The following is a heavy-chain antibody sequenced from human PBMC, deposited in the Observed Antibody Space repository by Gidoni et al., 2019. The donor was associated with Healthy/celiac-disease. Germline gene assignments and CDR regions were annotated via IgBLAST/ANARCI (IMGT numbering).Heavy chain of an antibody. CDR1: GGSISRSY. CDR2: IYYSGST. D-gene: IGHD3-3*01. Sequence: QVQLQESGPGLVKPSETLSLTCTVSGGSISRSYWSWIRQPPGKGLEWIGYIYYSGSTNYNPSLKSRVTISVDTSKNQFSLKLSSVTAADTAVHYCARDGGYYDFWSGYPTQNWFDPWGQGTLVTVSS. V-gene: IGHV4-59*01. J-gene: IGHJ5*02. CDR3: ARDGGYYDFWSGYPTQNWFDP.